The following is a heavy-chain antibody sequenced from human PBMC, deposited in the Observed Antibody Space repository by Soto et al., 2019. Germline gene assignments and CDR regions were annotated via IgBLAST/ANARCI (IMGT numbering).Heavy chain of an antibody. D-gene: IGHD6-19*01. V-gene: IGHV1-69*02. CDR3: ARARPHIAVAGRGNWFDP. CDR1: GGTFSSYT. Sequence: SVKVSCKASGGTFSSYTISWVRQAPGQGLEWMGRIIPILGIANYAQKFQGRVTITRDTSASTAYMELSSLRSEDTAVYYCARARPHIAVAGRGNWFDPWGQGTLVTVSS. CDR2: IIPILGIA. J-gene: IGHJ5*02.